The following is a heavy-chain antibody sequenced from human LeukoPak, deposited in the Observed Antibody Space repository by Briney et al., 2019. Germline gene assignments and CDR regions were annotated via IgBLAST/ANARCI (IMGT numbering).Heavy chain of an antibody. V-gene: IGHV1-46*01. CDR1: GYTFTSYY. CDR3: ARDHDSADAFDI. Sequence: ASVKISCKASGYTFTSYYIHWVRQAPGQGLEWMGLINPSGGSTSYAQKFQGRVTMTRDMSTSTVYMELSSLRSEDTAVYYCARDHDSADAFDIWGQGTMVTVSS. J-gene: IGHJ3*02. D-gene: IGHD2-21*02. CDR2: INPSGGST.